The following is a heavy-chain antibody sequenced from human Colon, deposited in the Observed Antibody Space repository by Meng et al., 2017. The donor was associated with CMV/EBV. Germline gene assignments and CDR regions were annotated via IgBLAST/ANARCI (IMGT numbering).Heavy chain of an antibody. V-gene: IGHV3-9*01. CDR1: GFTFDDYA. Sequence: GGSLRLSCVAPGFTFDDYAMHWVRQGPGKGLEWVSGISWNSGNIDYADSVKGRFTISRDNDKNSLYLQMNSLRHEDTALYYCAKDVDYYYAMDVWGQGTTVTVSS. CDR3: AKDVDYYYAMDV. J-gene: IGHJ6*02. CDR2: ISWNSGNI.